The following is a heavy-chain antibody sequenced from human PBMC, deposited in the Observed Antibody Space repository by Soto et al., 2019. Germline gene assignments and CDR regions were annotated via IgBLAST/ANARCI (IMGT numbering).Heavy chain of an antibody. CDR2: ISAYNGNT. CDR3: ARSFVRADYYDSSGYYPIDY. CDR1: GYTFTSYG. Sequence: QVQLVQSGAEVKKPGASVKVSCKASGYTFTSYGISWVRQAPGQGLEWMGWISAYNGNTNYAQKLQDRVTMTTDTSTSTAYMELRSLRSDDTAVYYCARSFVRADYYDSSGYYPIDYWGQGTLVTVSS. J-gene: IGHJ4*02. D-gene: IGHD3-22*01. V-gene: IGHV1-18*01.